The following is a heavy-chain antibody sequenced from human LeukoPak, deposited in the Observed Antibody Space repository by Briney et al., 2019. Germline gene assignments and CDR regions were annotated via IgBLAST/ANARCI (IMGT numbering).Heavy chain of an antibody. CDR2: IYTSGST. CDR1: GGSISSGSYY. J-gene: IGHJ4*02. V-gene: IGHV4-61*02. D-gene: IGHD5-18*01. Sequence: SETLSLTCTVSGGSISSGSYYWSWIRQPAGKGLEWIGRIYTSGSTNYNPSLKSRVTISVDTSKNQFSLKLSSVTAADTAVYYCARDRSYGSFDYWGQGTLVTVSS. CDR3: ARDRSYGSFDY.